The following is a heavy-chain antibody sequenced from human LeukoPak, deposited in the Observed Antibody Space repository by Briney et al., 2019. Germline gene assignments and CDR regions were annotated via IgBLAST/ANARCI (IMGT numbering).Heavy chain of an antibody. J-gene: IGHJ4*02. CDR1: GYTFTGSY. CDR3: ARAFGYSSGWPFDY. Sequence: ASVKVSCKASGYTFTGSYMHWLRQAPGQGLEWMGWINPNSGGTNYAQKFQGRVTMTRDTSISTAYMELSRLRSDDTAVYYCARAFGYSSGWPFDYWGQGTLVTVSS. V-gene: IGHV1-2*02. CDR2: INPNSGGT. D-gene: IGHD6-19*01.